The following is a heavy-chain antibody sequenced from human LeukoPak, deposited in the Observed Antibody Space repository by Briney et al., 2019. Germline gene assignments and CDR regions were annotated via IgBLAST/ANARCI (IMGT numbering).Heavy chain of an antibody. J-gene: IGHJ4*02. V-gene: IGHV4-59*12. CDR2: IYYSGST. CDR3: TRENRPFCPFAF. CDR1: GGSLSNYY. Sequence: PSETLSLTCTVSGGSLSNYYWSWIRQPPGKGLEWIGYIYYSGSTTYNPSLKSRATISVDTSKNQFSLSLTDVTAADTALYYCTRENRPFCPFAFWDQGVLVTVSS. D-gene: IGHD2/OR15-2a*01.